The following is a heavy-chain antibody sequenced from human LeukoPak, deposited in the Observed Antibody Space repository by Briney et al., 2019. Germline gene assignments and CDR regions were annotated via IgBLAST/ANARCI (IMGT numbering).Heavy chain of an antibody. CDR3: ARERIDFWSGYRRNDVFDI. CDR2: ISAYNGNT. CDR1: GYTFTSYG. J-gene: IGHJ3*02. Sequence: GASVTVSCKASGYTFTSYGISWVRQAPGQGLEWMGWISAYNGNTNYAQKLQGRVTMTTDTSTITAYIEVRSLRCDDAAVYYCARERIDFWSGYRRNDVFDIWGQGTMVTVSS. D-gene: IGHD3-3*01. V-gene: IGHV1-18*01.